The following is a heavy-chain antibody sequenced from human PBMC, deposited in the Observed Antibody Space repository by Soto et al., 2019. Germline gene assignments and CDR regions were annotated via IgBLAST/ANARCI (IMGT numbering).Heavy chain of an antibody. CDR1: GGSISFYN. V-gene: IGHV4-59*01. D-gene: IGHD3-22*01. Sequence: SETLSLTCSVSGGSISFYNWNWIRQSPGKGLEWIGYIYHSGSTKYNPSLNSRVTISVDTSKNQFSLKLNSVTAADTAVYYCARGYYDSSGQSNTFDIWGQGTMVTVSS. CDR3: ARGYYDSSGQSNTFDI. CDR2: IYHSGST. J-gene: IGHJ3*02.